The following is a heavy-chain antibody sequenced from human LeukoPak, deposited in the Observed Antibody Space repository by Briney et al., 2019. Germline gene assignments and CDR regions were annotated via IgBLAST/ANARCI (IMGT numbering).Heavy chain of an antibody. CDR2: ISGSGGST. Sequence: TGASLRLSCAASGFTFSSYAMSWVRQAPGKGLELVSAISGSGGSTYYADSVKGRFTISRDNSKNTLYLQMNSLRAEDTAVYYCAKARLGPYCGGDCYSDYWGQGTLVTVSS. CDR1: GFTFSSYA. CDR3: AKARLGPYCGGDCYSDY. J-gene: IGHJ4*02. V-gene: IGHV3-23*01. D-gene: IGHD2-21*02.